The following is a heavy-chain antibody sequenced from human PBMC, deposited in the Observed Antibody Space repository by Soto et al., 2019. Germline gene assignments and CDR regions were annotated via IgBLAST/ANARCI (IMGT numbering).Heavy chain of an antibody. V-gene: IGHV4-59*01. CDR3: ARKSVRWYFDL. D-gene: IGHD6-19*01. CDR1: GGSISGYY. CDR2: ISYTGST. Sequence: QVQLQESGPGLVKPSETLSLTCTVSGGSISGYYWNWIRQPPGKGLEWIGYISYTGSTNYNPSLKSXGTXSXGTSKNQFALNLSSVTAADTAVYFCARKSVRWYFDLWGRGTLVAVSS. J-gene: IGHJ2*01.